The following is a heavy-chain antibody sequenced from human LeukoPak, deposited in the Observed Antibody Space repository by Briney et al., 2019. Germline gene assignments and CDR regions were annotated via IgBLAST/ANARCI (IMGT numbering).Heavy chain of an antibody. V-gene: IGHV3-66*01. J-gene: IGHJ3*02. Sequence: GGSLRLSCAASGFTVSSNYMSWVRQAPGKGLEWVSVIYSGGSTYYADSVKGRFTISRDNSKNTLYLQMNRLRAEDTAVYYCARARTRYSGSYGGAFDIWGQGTMVTVSS. D-gene: IGHD1-26*01. CDR2: IYSGGST. CDR3: ARARTRYSGSYGGAFDI. CDR1: GFTVSSNY.